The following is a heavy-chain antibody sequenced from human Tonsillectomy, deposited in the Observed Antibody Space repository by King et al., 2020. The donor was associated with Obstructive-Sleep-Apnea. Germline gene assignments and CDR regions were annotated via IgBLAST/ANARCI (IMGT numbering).Heavy chain of an antibody. D-gene: IGHD3-22*01. Sequence: VQLVESGGGLVQPGGSLRLSCAASGFTFSRYDMHWVRQATGKGLEWVSAIGTAGDTYYPGSVTGRCTISRENAKNSLYLQMNSLRAGDTAVYYCARGAPYYDSSGYYSFDYWGQGTLVTVSS. CDR1: GFTFSRYD. V-gene: IGHV3-13*01. CDR3: ARGAPYYDSSGYYSFDY. J-gene: IGHJ4*02. CDR2: IGTAGDT.